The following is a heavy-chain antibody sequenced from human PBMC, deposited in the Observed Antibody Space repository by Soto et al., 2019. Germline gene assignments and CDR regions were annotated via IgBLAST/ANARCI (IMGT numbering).Heavy chain of an antibody. CDR2: ISSSSSYI. V-gene: IGHV3-21*01. CDR3: ARGTIGNSNSITAAGLRGPRGP. J-gene: IGHJ5*02. Sequence: GGSLRLSCAASGFTFSSYSMNWVRQAPGKGLEWVSSISSSSSYIYYADSVKGRFTISRDNAKNSLYLQMNSLRAEDTAVYYCARGTIGNSNSITAAGLRGPRGPWGQGTLVTVSS. D-gene: IGHD6-13*01. CDR1: GFTFSSYS.